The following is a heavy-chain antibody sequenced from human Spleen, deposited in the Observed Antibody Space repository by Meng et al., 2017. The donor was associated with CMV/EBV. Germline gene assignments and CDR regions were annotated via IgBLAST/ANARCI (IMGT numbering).Heavy chain of an antibody. V-gene: IGHV3-53*01. Sequence: GGSLRLSCAASGFTVSSNYMSWVRQAPGKGLEWVSVIYSGGSTYYADSVKGRFTISRDNSKNTLYLQMNSLRAEDTAVYYCAKDRVGGYASYGMDIWGQGTTVTVSS. CDR1: GFTVSSNY. CDR2: IYSGGST. CDR3: AKDRVGGYASYGMDI. D-gene: IGHD5-12*01. J-gene: IGHJ6*02.